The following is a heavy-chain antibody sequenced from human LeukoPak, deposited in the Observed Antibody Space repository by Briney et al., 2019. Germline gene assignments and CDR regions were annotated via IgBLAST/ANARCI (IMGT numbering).Heavy chain of an antibody. J-gene: IGHJ3*02. CDR1: GFTFDECT. V-gene: IGHV3-43*01. CDR2: ISWDGDST. Sequence: GGSLRLSCAASGFTFDECTMHWVRQAPGKGLEWVSLISWDGDSTYYADSVKGRFTISRDNSKDTLYLQMNSLRAEDTAVYYCAKDRRRGLLWFGESGAFDIWGQGTMVTVSS. CDR3: AKDRRRGLLWFGESGAFDI. D-gene: IGHD3-10*01.